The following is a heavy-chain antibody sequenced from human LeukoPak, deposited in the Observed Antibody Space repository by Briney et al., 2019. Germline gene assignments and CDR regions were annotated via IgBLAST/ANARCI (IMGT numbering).Heavy chain of an antibody. CDR3: ATVVTSGYYYDPLEH. V-gene: IGHV1-24*01. J-gene: IGHJ1*01. CDR1: GYTLTELS. CDR2: FDPEDGEI. Sequence: ASVKVSCKVSGYTLTELSMHWVRQAPGKGLEWMGGFDPEDGEIIYAQKFQGRVTMTEDTSTDTAYMELSSLRSEDTAVYYCATVVTSGYYYDPLEHWGQGTLVTVSS. D-gene: IGHD3-22*01.